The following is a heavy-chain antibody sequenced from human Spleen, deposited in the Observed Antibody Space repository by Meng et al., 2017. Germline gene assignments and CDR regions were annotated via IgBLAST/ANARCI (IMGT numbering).Heavy chain of an antibody. Sequence: SETLSLTCVVSGGSFSDYYWSWIRQSAGKGLEWIGRIHTSGRTYYNPSLKSRVSMSVDTSKNQFSLKLSSVTAADTAVYYCATLWFGSLLFPAWGQGMLVTVSS. V-gene: IGHV4-4*07. J-gene: IGHJ5*02. CDR3: ATLWFGSLLFPA. D-gene: IGHD3-10*01. CDR2: IHTSGRT. CDR1: GGSFSDYY.